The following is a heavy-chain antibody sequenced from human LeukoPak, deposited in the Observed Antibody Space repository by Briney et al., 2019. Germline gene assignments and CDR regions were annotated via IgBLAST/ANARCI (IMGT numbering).Heavy chain of an antibody. J-gene: IGHJ6*03. CDR2: ISAYNGNT. Sequence: GASVKVSCKASGYTFTSYGISWVRQAPGQGLEWMGWISAYNGNTNYAQKLQGRVTMTTDTSTSTAYMELRSLRSDDTAVYYCARDRYCSGGSCYGDYYYYYYMDVWGKGTTVTISS. CDR3: ARDRYCSGGSCYGDYYYYYYMDV. CDR1: GYTFTSYG. D-gene: IGHD2-15*01. V-gene: IGHV1-18*01.